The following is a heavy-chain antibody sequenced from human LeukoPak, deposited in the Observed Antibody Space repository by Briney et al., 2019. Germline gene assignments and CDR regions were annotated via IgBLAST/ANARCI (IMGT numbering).Heavy chain of an antibody. D-gene: IGHD3-22*01. CDR2: IYSSGST. CDR1: GGSISSGSYY. V-gene: IGHV4-61*02. J-gene: IGHJ3*02. CDR3: ARVHVNSGYYFGDAFDI. Sequence: PSQTLSLTCTVSGGSISSGSYYWSWIRQPAGKGLEWIGRIYSSGSTNYNPSLKSRVTISLDTSKNQFSLKLSSVTAADTAIYYCARVHVNSGYYFGDAFDIWGQGTMVTVSS.